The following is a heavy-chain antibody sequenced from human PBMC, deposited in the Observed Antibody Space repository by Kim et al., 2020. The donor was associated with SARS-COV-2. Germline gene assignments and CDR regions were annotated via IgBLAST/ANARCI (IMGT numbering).Heavy chain of an antibody. Sequence: GESLKISCKGSGYSFTSYWIGWVRQMPGKGLEWSGIIYPGGSDTRYSPSFQGQVTISADKSKSTAYLQWSSLKASDTAMYYCARPRSYSSGWYDGMDVWGQGTTVTVSS. D-gene: IGHD6-19*01. CDR3: ARPRSYSSGWYDGMDV. CDR2: IYPGGSDT. V-gene: IGHV5-51*01. J-gene: IGHJ6*02. CDR1: GYSFTSYW.